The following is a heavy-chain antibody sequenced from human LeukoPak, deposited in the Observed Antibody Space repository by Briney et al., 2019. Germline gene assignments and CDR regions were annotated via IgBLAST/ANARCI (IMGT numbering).Heavy chain of an antibody. Sequence: GGSLRLSSAVSGFTVSRNYMSWVRQAPGRGLEWVSIIYSAGDTYYADSVKGRFTISRDNSNNTLYLQMNNLRAEGSAVYFCARDRRFGTYWYIWNWGQGTLVAVSS. D-gene: IGHD1-1*01. J-gene: IGHJ4*02. CDR3: ARDRRFGTYWYIWN. CDR2: IYSAGDT. CDR1: GFTVSRNY. V-gene: IGHV3-53*01.